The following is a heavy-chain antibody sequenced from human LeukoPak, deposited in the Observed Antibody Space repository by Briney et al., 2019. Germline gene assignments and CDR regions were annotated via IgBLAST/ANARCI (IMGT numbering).Heavy chain of an antibody. CDR1: GYTFTSYG. CDR2: INPNSGGT. CDR3: ARDHCTSSGCYEYYYYGMDV. J-gene: IGHJ6*02. Sequence: ASVKVSCKASGYTFTSYGISWVRQAPGQGLEWMGWINPNSGGTNSAQKFQGRVTMTRDTSVSTAYMELSRLRSDDTAVYYCARDHCTSSGCYEYYYYGMDVWGQGTTVTVSS. D-gene: IGHD2-2*01. V-gene: IGHV1-2*02.